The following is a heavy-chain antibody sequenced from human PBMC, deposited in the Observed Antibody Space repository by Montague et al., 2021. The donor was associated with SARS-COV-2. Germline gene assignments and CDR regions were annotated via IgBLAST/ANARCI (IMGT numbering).Heavy chain of an antibody. CDR2: VDRSGTA. D-gene: IGHD3-10*01. V-gene: IGHV4-34*01. J-gene: IGHJ6*02. CDR1: DGSVSAYF. Sequence: SETLSLTCDFSDGSVSAYFWSWVRQLPGKGLEWIGQVDRSGTAHYSPSLQSRLTLSVDTSNNQVSLNLTSVTATDTATYCCARGRDSGTYFGTKYYFQYGLDVWGQGTTVTVSS. CDR3: ARGRDSGTYFGTKYYFQYGLDV.